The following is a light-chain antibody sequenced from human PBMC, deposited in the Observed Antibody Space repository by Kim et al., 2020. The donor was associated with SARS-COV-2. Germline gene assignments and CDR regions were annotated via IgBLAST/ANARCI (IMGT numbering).Light chain of an antibody. J-gene: IGKJ5*01. Sequence: EIVLTQSPATLSLSPGERATLSCRASQSVSNYLAWYQQKPGQAPRLLIYDASNRATGIPARFSGCGSGTDFTLTISSLEPADFAVYYCQQRRNWPPITFGQGTRLEIK. V-gene: IGKV3-11*01. CDR3: QQRRNWPPIT. CDR1: QSVSNY. CDR2: DAS.